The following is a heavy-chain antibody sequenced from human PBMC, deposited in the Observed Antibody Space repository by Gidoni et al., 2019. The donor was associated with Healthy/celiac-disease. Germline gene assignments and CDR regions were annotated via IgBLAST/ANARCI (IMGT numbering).Heavy chain of an antibody. V-gene: IGHV3-66*01. CDR2: IYSGGST. CDR1: GFTVSSNY. CDR3: ARDLYYDILTGYYREGYYYYGMDV. J-gene: IGHJ6*02. D-gene: IGHD3-9*01. Sequence: GFTVSSNYMSWVRQAPGKGLEWVSVIYSGGSTYYADSVKGRFTISRDNSKNTLYLQMNSLSAEDTAVYYCARDLYYDILTGYYREGYYYYGMDVWGQGTTVTVSS.